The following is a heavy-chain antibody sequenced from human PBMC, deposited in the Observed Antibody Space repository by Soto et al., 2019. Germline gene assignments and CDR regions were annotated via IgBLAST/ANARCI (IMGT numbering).Heavy chain of an antibody. Sequence: SGPTLVNPTQTLTLTCTFSGFSLSTSGMCVSWIRQPPGKALEWLALIDWDDDKYYSTSLKTRLTISKDTSKNQVVLTMTNMDPVDTATYCCSRTARGGHYYYGMDVWGQGTTVTVSS. CDR1: GFSLSTSGMC. D-gene: IGHD3-10*01. V-gene: IGHV2-70*01. CDR3: SRTARGGHYYYGMDV. CDR2: IDWDDDK. J-gene: IGHJ6*02.